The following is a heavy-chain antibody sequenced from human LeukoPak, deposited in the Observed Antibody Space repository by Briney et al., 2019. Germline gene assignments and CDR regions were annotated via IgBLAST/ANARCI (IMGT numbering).Heavy chain of an antibody. Sequence: ASVKVSCKASGYTFTSYDINWVRQATGQGLEWMGWMNPNSGNTGYAQKFQGRVTMTRNTSISTAYMELSSLRSEDTAVYYCARRKITGIGFDPWGQGTLVTVSS. CDR1: GYTFTSYD. V-gene: IGHV1-8*01. CDR3: ARRKITGIGFDP. D-gene: IGHD3-10*01. CDR2: MNPNSGNT. J-gene: IGHJ5*02.